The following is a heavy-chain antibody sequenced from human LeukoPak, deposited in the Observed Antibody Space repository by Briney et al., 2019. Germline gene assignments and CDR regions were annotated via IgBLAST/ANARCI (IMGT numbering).Heavy chain of an antibody. V-gene: IGHV3-66*01. D-gene: IGHD3-10*01. CDR1: GFSVSSNY. Sequence: GGSLRLSCAASGFSVSSNYMSWVRQAPGKGLKGVSVMYSGGSTHYADSVKGRFTISRDNSKNTLYLQMNSLRAEDTAVYYCAREAENYGLICDIWGHGTMVTVSS. CDR3: AREAENYGLICDI. J-gene: IGHJ3*02. CDR2: MYSGGST.